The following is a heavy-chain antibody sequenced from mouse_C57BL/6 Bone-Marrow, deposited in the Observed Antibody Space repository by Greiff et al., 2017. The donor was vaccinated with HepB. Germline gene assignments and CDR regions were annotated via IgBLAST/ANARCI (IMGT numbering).Heavy chain of an antibody. Sequence: VQLQQSGAELARPGASVKLSCKASGYTFTSSGISWVKQRTGQGLEWIGEIYPRCGNTYYNEKFKGKATLTADKYSRTAYMELRSLTSEDSAVFVGSRELYYYRAYFDYWGQVTTLTVSS. CDR2: IYPRCGNT. V-gene: IGHV1-81*01. CDR3: SRELYYYRAYFDY. D-gene: IGHD1-1*01. J-gene: IGHJ2*01. CDR1: GYTFTSSG.